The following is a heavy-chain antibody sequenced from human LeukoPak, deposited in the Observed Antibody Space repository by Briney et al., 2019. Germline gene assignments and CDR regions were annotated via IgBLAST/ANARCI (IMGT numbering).Heavy chain of an antibody. Sequence: GGSLRLSCAASGFTFSSCSMNWVRQAPGKGLEWVSSISSSSSYIYYADSVKGRFTISRDNAKNSLYLQMNSLRAEDTAVYYCARFDYGDLSDAFDIWGQGTMVTVSS. CDR3: ARFDYGDLSDAFDI. V-gene: IGHV3-21*01. D-gene: IGHD4-17*01. J-gene: IGHJ3*02. CDR1: GFTFSSCS. CDR2: ISSSSSYI.